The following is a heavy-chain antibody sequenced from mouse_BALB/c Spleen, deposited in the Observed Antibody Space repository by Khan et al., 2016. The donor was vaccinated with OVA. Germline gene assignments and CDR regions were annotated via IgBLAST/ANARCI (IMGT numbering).Heavy chain of an antibody. CDR2: ISTYSGNT. Sequence: QVQLQQSGPELVRPGVSVKISCKGSGYTFTDYAIYWVKQSHAKSLEWVGLISTYSGNTNYNQKFKVKATMTVDKSSSTAYMELARLTSEDSAIYDCASPAYDGYYDYWGQGTTLTVSS. CDR1: GYTFTDYA. CDR3: ASPAYDGYYDY. J-gene: IGHJ2*01. D-gene: IGHD2-3*01. V-gene: IGHV1S137*01.